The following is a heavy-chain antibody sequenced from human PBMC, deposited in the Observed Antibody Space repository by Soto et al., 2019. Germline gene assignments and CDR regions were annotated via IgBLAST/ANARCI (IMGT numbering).Heavy chain of an antibody. Sequence: SETLSLTCTVSGGSLSSSSYYWGWIRQSTGKGLEWIGSFYYSGSTYYSPSLKSRVTISGDTSKKQISLRLSSVTATDTAVYFFVRISVASRYTVFWGKGFSGTGSS. CDR2: FYYSGST. J-gene: IGHJ6*04. CDR3: VRISVASRYTVF. V-gene: IGHV4-39*01. CDR1: GGSLSSSSYY. D-gene: IGHD5-18*01.